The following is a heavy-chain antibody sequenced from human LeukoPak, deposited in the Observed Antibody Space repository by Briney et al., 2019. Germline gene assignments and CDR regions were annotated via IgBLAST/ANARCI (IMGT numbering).Heavy chain of an antibody. V-gene: IGHV3-23*01. Sequence: PGGTLRLSCAASGFTFSSYGMSWVRQAPGKGLEWVSAISGSGGSTYYADSVKGRFTISRDNSKNTLYLQMNSLRAEDTAVYYCAKDQGVYGILWWPGYWGQGTLVTVSS. CDR3: AKDQGVYGILWWPGY. CDR2: ISGSGGST. J-gene: IGHJ4*02. CDR1: GFTFSSYG. D-gene: IGHD2-21*01.